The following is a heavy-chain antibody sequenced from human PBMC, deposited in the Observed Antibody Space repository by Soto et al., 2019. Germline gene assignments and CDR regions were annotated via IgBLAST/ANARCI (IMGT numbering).Heavy chain of an antibody. CDR2: ISAYNGNT. CDR1: GYTFTSYG. J-gene: IGHJ4*02. V-gene: IGHV1-18*01. CDR3: ARDRGITIFGVVNAVVDY. D-gene: IGHD3-3*01. Sequence: ASVKVSCKASGYTFTSYGISWVRQAPGQGLEWMGWISAYNGNTNYAQKLQGRVTMTTDTSTSTAYMELRSLRSDDTAVYYCARDRGITIFGVVNAVVDYWGQGTLVTVSS.